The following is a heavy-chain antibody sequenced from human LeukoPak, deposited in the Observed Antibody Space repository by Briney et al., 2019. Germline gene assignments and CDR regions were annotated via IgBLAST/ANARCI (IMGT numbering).Heavy chain of an antibody. CDR1: GGSINSYY. J-gene: IGHJ4*01. CDR2: IYYSGST. CDR3: TSGGMVSGDF. Sequence: SETLSLTCTVSGGSINSYYWSWIRQSPGKGLEWIGYIYYSGSTSYNPSLNSRVTISRDTSKNQFSLNLRSVTAADTAVYYCTSGGMVSGDFWGHGTLVTVSS. D-gene: IGHD2-8*01. V-gene: IGHV4-59*01.